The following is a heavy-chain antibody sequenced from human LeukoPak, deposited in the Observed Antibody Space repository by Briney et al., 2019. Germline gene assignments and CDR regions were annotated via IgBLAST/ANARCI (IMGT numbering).Heavy chain of an antibody. CDR1: GYTFTGYY. CDR2: INPNSGGT. Sequence: ASVKVPCKASGYTFTGYYMHWVRQAPGQGLEWMGWINPNSGGTNYAQKFQGRVTMTRDTSISTAYMELSRLRSDDTAVYYCARADYYDSSGYSDYWGQRTLVTVSS. CDR3: ARADYYDSSGYSDY. J-gene: IGHJ4*02. D-gene: IGHD3-22*01. V-gene: IGHV1-2*02.